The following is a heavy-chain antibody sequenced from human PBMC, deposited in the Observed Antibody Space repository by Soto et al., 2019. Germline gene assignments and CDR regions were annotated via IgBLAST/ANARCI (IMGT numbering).Heavy chain of an antibody. D-gene: IGHD3-9*01. Sequence: QVQLQQWGAGPLRPLETLSLTCGVSGGSFSGYYWAWIRQSPGKGLEWIGEINDRGSINYNPSLKSRVSMSFDPSKNHYSLNLRSVTAADTAVYYCARESHDILTGPPWVWYFDLWGRGTLVTVSS. V-gene: IGHV4-34*01. CDR2: INDRGSI. J-gene: IGHJ2*01. CDR1: GGSFSGYY. CDR3: ARESHDILTGPPWVWYFDL.